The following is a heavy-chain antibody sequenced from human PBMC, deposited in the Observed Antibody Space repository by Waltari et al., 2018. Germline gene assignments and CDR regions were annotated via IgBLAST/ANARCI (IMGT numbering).Heavy chain of an antibody. CDR3: ARVGIAYYDILTGYYRDWYFDL. CDR2: IYYSGST. D-gene: IGHD3-9*01. Sequence: QVQLQESGPGLVKPSQTLSLTCTVSGGSISSGDYYWSWIRQPPGKGLEGIGYIYYSGSTYYNPSLKSRVTISVDTSKNQFSLKLSSVTAADTAVYYCARVGIAYYDILTGYYRDWYFDLWGRGTLVTVSS. CDR1: GGSISSGDYY. V-gene: IGHV4-30-4*08. J-gene: IGHJ2*01.